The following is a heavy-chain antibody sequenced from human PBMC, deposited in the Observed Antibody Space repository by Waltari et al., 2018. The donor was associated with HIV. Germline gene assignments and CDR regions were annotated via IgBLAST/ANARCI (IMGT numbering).Heavy chain of an antibody. CDR3: ARGGGDWLSETHYYSGMDV. J-gene: IGHJ6*02. Sequence: VHLVQSTGEVTKPGASVKVSCKTSGYSFSSYGISWVRQAPGGGLEWMAWMCDFDGNIKVARNFEGRVRLTTERSTSTASLEVRSVTSDDTAIYYCARGGGDWLSETHYYSGMDVWGQGTTVIVSS. V-gene: IGHV1-18*04. D-gene: IGHD3-9*01. CDR2: MCDFDGNI. CDR1: GYSFSSYG.